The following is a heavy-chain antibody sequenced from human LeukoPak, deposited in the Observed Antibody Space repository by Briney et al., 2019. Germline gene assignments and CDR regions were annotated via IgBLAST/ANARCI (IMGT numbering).Heavy chain of an antibody. CDR1: GGSISSSSYY. D-gene: IGHD3-3*01. J-gene: IGHJ6*03. Sequence: SETLSLTCTVSGGSISSSSYYWGWTRQPPGKGLVWIGSIYYSGSTYYNPSLKSRVTISVDTSKNQFSLKLSSVTAADTAVYYCARAYYDFWSGYYTGGGYYYYYMDVWGKGTTVTVSS. CDR3: ARAYYDFWSGYYTGGGYYYYYMDV. CDR2: IYYSGST. V-gene: IGHV4-39*01.